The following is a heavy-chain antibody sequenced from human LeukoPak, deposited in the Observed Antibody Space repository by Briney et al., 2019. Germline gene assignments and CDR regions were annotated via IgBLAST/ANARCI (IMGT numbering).Heavy chain of an antibody. D-gene: IGHD4-17*01. Sequence: GGSLRLSCAASGFTFSSYGMSWVRQAPGKGLEWVANIKQDGSEKYYVDSVKGRFTISRDNAKNSLYLQMNSLRGEDTAVYYCARWTATVTYFYYFDYWDQGTLVTVSS. CDR3: ARWTATVTYFYYFDY. CDR1: GFTFSSYG. V-gene: IGHV3-7*01. CDR2: IKQDGSEK. J-gene: IGHJ4*02.